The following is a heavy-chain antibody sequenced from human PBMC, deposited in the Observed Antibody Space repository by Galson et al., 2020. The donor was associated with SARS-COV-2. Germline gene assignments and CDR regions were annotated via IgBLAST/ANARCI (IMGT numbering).Heavy chain of an antibody. J-gene: IGHJ4*02. D-gene: IGHD3-10*01. Sequence: ASVKVSCKASGYTFTGYYMHWVRQAPGQGLDGMGRINPNSGGTNYAQKFQGRVTMTRDTSISTAYMELSRLRSDDTAVYYCAVLWFGELLYAFDYWGQGTLVTVSS. V-gene: IGHV1-2*06. CDR3: AVLWFGELLYAFDY. CDR1: GYTFTGYY. CDR2: INPNSGGT.